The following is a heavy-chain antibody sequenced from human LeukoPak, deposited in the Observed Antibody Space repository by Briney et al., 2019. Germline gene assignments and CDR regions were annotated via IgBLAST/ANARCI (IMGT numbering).Heavy chain of an antibody. CDR1: GYTFTGYY. V-gene: IGHV1-2*02. CDR2: INPNSGGT. Sequence: ASVKVSCNASGYTFTGYYMHWVRQAPGQGLEWMGWINPNSGGTNYAQKFQGRVTMTRDTSISTAYMELSRLRSDDTAVYYCAREPGDSGSYYYYFDYWGQGTLVTVSS. CDR3: AREPGDSGSYYYYFDY. J-gene: IGHJ4*02. D-gene: IGHD1-26*01.